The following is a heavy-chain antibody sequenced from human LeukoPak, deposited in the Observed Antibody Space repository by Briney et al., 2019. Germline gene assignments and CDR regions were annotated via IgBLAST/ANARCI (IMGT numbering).Heavy chain of an antibody. J-gene: IGHJ3*02. Sequence: ASVKVSCKASGYTFTSYYMHWVRQAPGQGLEWMGIINPSGGSTSYAQKFQGRVTMTRDTSTSTVYMELSSLRSEDTAVYYCARDASSTSCCDGFDIWGQGTTVTVSS. CDR3: ARDASSTSCCDGFDI. CDR2: INPSGGST. V-gene: IGHV1-46*01. CDR1: GYTFTSYY. D-gene: IGHD2-2*01.